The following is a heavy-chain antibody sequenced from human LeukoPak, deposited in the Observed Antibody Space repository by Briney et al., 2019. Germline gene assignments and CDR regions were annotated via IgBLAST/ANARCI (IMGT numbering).Heavy chain of an antibody. CDR1: GFTFSSYG. CDR3: ARGPVYTY. J-gene: IGHJ4*02. CDR2: ISSNGGST. D-gene: IGHD3-16*01. V-gene: IGHV3-64*01. Sequence: GGSLRLSCVVSGFTFSSYGMHWVRQAPGKGLEYVSAISSNGGSTYYANSVKGRFTISRDNSKNTSYLQMGSLRAEDTAVYYCARGPVYTYWGQGTLVTVSS.